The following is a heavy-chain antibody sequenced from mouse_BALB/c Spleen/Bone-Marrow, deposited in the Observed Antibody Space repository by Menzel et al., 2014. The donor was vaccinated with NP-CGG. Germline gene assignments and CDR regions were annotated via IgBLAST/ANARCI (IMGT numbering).Heavy chain of an antibody. V-gene: IGHV5-6*02. CDR1: GFTFSNYG. D-gene: IGHD2-4*01. J-gene: IGHJ2*01. Sequence: EVMLVESGGDLVKPGGSLKLSCAASGFTFSNYGMSWVRQIPDKRLEWVATISSGGTYTFYPDSVKGRFTISRDNTKNTLTLQMTSLKSEDTAMYYCARRGDYDYFDYWGQGTTLTVSS. CDR2: ISSGGTYT. CDR3: ARRGDYDYFDY.